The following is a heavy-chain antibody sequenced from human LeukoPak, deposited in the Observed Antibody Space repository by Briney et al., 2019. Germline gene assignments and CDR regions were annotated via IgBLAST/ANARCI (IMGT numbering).Heavy chain of an antibody. D-gene: IGHD6-13*01. Sequence: SVKVSCKASGFTLTSSAVQWVRQARGQRLEWIGWIVVGSGNTNYAQKFQERVTITRDMSTSTAYMELSSLRSEDTAVYYCAADLSSWYLYYYYYGMDVWGQGTTVTVSS. CDR1: GFTLTSSA. V-gene: IGHV1-58*01. J-gene: IGHJ6*02. CDR3: AADLSSWYLYYYYYGMDV. CDR2: IVVGSGNT.